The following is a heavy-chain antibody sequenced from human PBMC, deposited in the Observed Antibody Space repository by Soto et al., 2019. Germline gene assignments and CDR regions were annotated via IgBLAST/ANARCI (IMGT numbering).Heavy chain of an antibody. CDR3: AKDNFIAVDGTFDY. D-gene: IGHD6-19*01. J-gene: IGHJ4*02. V-gene: IGHV3-23*01. Sequence: PGGSLRLSFAASGFTFSSYAMSWVRQAPGKGLEWVSAISGSGGSTYYADSVKGRFTISRDNSKNTLYLQMNSLRAEDTAVYYCAKDNFIAVDGTFDYCGQGTLVTVCS. CDR2: ISGSGGST. CDR1: GFTFSSYA.